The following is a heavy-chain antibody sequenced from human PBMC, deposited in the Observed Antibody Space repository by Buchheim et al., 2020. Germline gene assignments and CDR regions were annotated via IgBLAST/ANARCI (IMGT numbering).Heavy chain of an antibody. Sequence: QVQLQESGPGLVKPSQTLSLTCTVSGGSISSGDYYWSWIRQPPGKGLEWIGYTYYSGSTYYNPSLKSRVTISVDTSKNQFSLKLSSVTAADTAVYYCARVTGEWLRLLYYYYGMDVWGQGTT. J-gene: IGHJ6*02. V-gene: IGHV4-30-4*01. CDR1: GGSISSGDYY. D-gene: IGHD5-12*01. CDR2: TYYSGST. CDR3: ARVTGEWLRLLYYYYGMDV.